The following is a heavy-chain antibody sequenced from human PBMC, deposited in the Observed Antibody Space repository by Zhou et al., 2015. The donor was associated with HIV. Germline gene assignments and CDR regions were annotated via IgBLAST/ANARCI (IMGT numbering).Heavy chain of an antibody. CDR3: AKDLGIAAGDYDSYGMDV. D-gene: IGHD6-13*01. CDR1: GFIFTNYA. CDR2: IKQDGSEK. V-gene: IGHV3-7*01. J-gene: IGHJ6*02. Sequence: EVQLGGVWGEAWVQPGRSLRLSCAASGFIFTNYAMHWVRQAPGKGLEWVANIKQDGSEKYYVDSVKVRFTISRDNAKNSLYLQMNSLRAEDTAVYYCAKDLGIAAGDYDSYGMDVWGQGTTVTVSS.